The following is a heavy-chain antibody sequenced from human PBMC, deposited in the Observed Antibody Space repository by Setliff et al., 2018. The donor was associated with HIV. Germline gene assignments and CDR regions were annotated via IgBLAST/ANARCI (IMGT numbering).Heavy chain of an antibody. D-gene: IGHD3-10*01. V-gene: IGHV3-30*03. CDR2: ISYDGANE. CDR3: TRPYYYASGSYDY. J-gene: IGHJ4*02. CDR1: GFTVSSYY. Sequence: PGGSLRLSCAASGFTVSSYYMSWVRQAPGKGLEWVAVISYDGANEYYADSVKGRFTISRDNYKNTVFLQMNSLRVDDSALYYCTRPYYYASGSYDYWGQGTLVTVSS.